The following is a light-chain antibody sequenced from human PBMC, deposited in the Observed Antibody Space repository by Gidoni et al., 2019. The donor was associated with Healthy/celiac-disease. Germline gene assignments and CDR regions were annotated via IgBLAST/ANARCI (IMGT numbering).Light chain of an antibody. V-gene: IGKV1-13*02. J-gene: IGKJ4*01. Sequence: AIQLTQSPSSLSASVGDRVTITCRASQGISSALAWYQQKPGKAPKLLIDDASILESGVPSRFSGSGSGTDFTLTISSLQPEDFTTYYSQQFNSYVLTFGGGTKVEIK. CDR3: QQFNSYVLT. CDR1: QGISSA. CDR2: DAS.